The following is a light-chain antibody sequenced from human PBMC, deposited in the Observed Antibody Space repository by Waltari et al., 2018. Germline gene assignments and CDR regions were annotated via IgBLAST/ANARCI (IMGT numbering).Light chain of an antibody. CDR3: MIWHNSDVV. Sequence: QAVLTQPSSLSASPGASASLTCTLRSGINVGPYRIYWYQQRPGSPPQYLLRYKSDSEKQQGSRFHSRFSGAKDASANAGILLISGLQSEDEADYYCMIWHNSDVVFGGGTKLTVL. J-gene: IGLJ2*01. CDR2: YKSDSEK. CDR1: SGINVGPYR. V-gene: IGLV5-45*03.